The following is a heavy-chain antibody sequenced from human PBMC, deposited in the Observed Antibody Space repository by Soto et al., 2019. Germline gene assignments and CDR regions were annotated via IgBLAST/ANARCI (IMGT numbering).Heavy chain of an antibody. CDR3: AREVWDVVRYFDY. J-gene: IGHJ4*02. CDR1: SDSIAGSNW. V-gene: IGHV4-4*02. CDR2: IYHTGST. Sequence: PSETLSLTCAVSSDSIAGSNWWSWVRQPPGKGLEWIGEIYHTGSTHYRPSLASRVTISVDTSKNQFSLELNSVTAADTAVYYCAREVWDVVRYFDYWGQGIRVTVSS. D-gene: IGHD1-26*01.